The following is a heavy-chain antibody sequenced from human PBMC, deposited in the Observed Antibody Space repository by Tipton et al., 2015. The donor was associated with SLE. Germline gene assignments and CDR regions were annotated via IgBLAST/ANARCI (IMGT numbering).Heavy chain of an antibody. Sequence: TLSLTCTVSGSSITSDFYWGWVRQPPGKGLEWIGYVHYSGSTNSNPSLKSRVTMSVDTSKNQFSLKLGSVTAADTAVYYCARVTHIYYSYYMDVWGKGTTVTVSS. CDR2: VHYSGST. CDR3: ARVTHIYYSYYMDV. V-gene: IGHV4-61*01. J-gene: IGHJ6*03. CDR1: GSSITSDFY.